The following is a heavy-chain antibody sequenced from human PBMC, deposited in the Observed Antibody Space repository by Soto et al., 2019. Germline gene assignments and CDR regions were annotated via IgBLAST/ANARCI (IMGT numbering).Heavy chain of an antibody. D-gene: IGHD2-2*01. CDR3: ARSQGSSTSLAIYYYYYYGMDV. V-gene: IGHV1-69*01. J-gene: IGHJ6*02. Sequence: QVQLVQSGAEVKKPGSSVKVSCKASGGTFGSYDINWVRQAPGQGLEWMGGIIPIPGTANYAQKFQGRVTIAADESTRTAYMELSSLRSEDTAVYYCARSQGSSTSLAIYYYYYYGMDVWGQGTTVTVSS. CDR2: IIPIPGTA. CDR1: GGTFGSYD.